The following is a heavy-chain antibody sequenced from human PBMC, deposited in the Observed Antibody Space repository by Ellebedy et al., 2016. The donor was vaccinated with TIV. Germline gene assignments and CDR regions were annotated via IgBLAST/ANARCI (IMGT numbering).Heavy chain of an antibody. CDR2: ISHTGSRT. J-gene: IGHJ3*02. CDR1: GFTFSSFA. Sequence: GESLKISCAVSGFTFSSFAMTWVRQAPGKGLEWVSTISHTGSRTYYTDSVEGRFIISRDTSKKTLYLKMNGLRAEDTAIYYCAKGLNGADDAFDIWGQGTMVTVSS. CDR3: AKGLNGADDAFDI. V-gene: IGHV3-23*01. D-gene: IGHD2-8*01.